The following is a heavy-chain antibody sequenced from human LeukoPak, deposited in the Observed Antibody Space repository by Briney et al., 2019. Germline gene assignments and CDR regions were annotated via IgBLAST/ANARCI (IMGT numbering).Heavy chain of an antibody. D-gene: IGHD3-10*01. J-gene: IGHJ6*02. V-gene: IGHV4-30-4*01. CDR1: GGSISSGDYY. CDR2: IYYSGST. CDR3: ASYYGSGSRYYYYGMDV. Sequence: SETLSLTCTVSGGSISSGDYYWSWIRQPPEKGLEWIGYIYYSGSTYYNPSLKSRVTISVDTSKNQFSLKLSSVTAADTAVYYCASYYGSGSRYYYYGMDVWGQGTTVTVSS.